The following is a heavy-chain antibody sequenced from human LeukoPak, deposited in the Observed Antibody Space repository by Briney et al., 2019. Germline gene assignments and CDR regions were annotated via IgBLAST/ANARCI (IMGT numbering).Heavy chain of an antibody. J-gene: IGHJ3*02. D-gene: IGHD3-10*01. V-gene: IGHV3-11*01. CDR2: ISSSGSTI. CDR1: GFTFSDYY. CDR3: ARDQGDITMVQGDAFDI. Sequence: GGSLRLSCAASGFTFSDYYMSWVRQAPGKGLEWVSYISSSGSTIYYADSVKGRFTISRDNAKNSLYLQMNSLRTEDTAVYYCARDQGDITMVQGDAFDIWGQGTMVTVSS.